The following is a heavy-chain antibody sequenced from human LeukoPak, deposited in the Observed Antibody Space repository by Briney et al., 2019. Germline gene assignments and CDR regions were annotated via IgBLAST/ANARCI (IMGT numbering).Heavy chain of an antibody. CDR2: IYTSGST. J-gene: IGHJ4*02. V-gene: IGHV4-61*02. CDR3: ARGVRADPLTRDYFDY. D-gene: IGHD5-24*01. Sequence: PSETLSLTCTISGGSISSGSYYWSWIRQPAGKGLEWIGRIYTSGSTNYNPSLKSRVTISVDTSKNQFSLKLSSVTAADTAVYYCARGVRADPLTRDYFDYWGQGTLVTVSS. CDR1: GGSISSGSYY.